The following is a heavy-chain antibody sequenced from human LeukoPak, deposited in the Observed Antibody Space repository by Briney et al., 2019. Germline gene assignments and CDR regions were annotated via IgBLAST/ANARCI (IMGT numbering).Heavy chain of an antibody. CDR2: MNPNSGNT. V-gene: IGHV1-8*01. CDR1: GYTFTSYD. D-gene: IGHD2-15*01. Sequence: ASVKVSCKASGYTFTSYDINWVRQATGQGLEWMGWMNPNSGNTGYAQKFQGRVTMTRNTSISTAYMELSSLRSEDTAVYYCVGPVVAASHAQGDWGQGTLVTVSS. J-gene: IGHJ4*02. CDR3: VGPVVAASHAQGD.